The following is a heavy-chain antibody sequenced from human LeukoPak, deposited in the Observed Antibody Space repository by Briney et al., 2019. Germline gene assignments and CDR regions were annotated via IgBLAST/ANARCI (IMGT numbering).Heavy chain of an antibody. CDR2: ISGSGGST. D-gene: IGHD3-10*01. Sequence: GGSLRLSCAASGFTFSSYAMSWVRQAPGKGLEWVSAISGSGGSTYYADSVKGRFTISRDNAKNSLYLQMNSLRAEDTAVYYCARGSGSMVRGVTYYFDYWGQGTLVTVSS. CDR1: GFTFSSYA. CDR3: ARGSGSMVRGVTYYFDY. J-gene: IGHJ4*02. V-gene: IGHV3-23*01.